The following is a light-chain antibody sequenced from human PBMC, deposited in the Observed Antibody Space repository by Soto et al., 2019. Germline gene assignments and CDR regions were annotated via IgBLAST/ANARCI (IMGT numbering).Light chain of an antibody. CDR3: NSYTSSGTVV. CDR1: SSDVGGSIY. Sequence: QSALTQPASVSGWPGQSITIYCTGTSSDVGGSIYVSWYQLSPGKAPKLLIYDVDRPSGVSNRLSGSKSGNTASLTISVLQSEDEADYYCNSYTSSGTVVFGGGTKLTVL. V-gene: IGLV2-14*01. CDR2: DV. J-gene: IGLJ3*02.